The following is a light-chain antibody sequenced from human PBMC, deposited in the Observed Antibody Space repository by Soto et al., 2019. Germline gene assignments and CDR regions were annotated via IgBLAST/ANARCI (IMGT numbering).Light chain of an antibody. CDR3: QSYDTARNVYVV. J-gene: IGLJ2*01. CDR2: GDT. V-gene: IGLV1-40*01. CDR1: SSNIGAGYD. Sequence: QSVLTQPPSVSGAPGQRVTISCTGSSSNIGAGYDVHWYQQLPGTAPKLLIYGDTNRPSGVPDRFSGSKSATSASLVITGLQAEDEADYYCQSYDTARNVYVVFGGGTKLTVL.